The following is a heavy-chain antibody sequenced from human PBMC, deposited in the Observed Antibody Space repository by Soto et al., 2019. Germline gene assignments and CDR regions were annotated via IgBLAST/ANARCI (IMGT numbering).Heavy chain of an antibody. CDR2: ISGSGGST. CDR3: AKGRAPSGWYPPYYYGMDV. D-gene: IGHD6-19*01. J-gene: IGHJ6*02. V-gene: IGHV3-23*01. CDR1: GFTFSSYA. Sequence: EVQLLESGGGLVQPGGSLRLSCAASGFTFSSYAMSWVRQAPGQGLEWVSAISGSGGSTLYSDSVKGRITISRDNSKNTLYLQMNSLRAEDTAVYYCAKGRAPSGWYPPYYYGMDVWGLGTTVTVSS.